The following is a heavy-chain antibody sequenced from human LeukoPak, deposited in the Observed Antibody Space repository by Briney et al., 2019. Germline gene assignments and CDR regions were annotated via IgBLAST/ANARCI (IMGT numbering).Heavy chain of an antibody. D-gene: IGHD1-26*01. Sequence: PGGSLRLSCAASGFTFSDYYMSWTRQAPGKGLEWVAYISSSGITIYYAVSVRGRFTISRDNAKNSLYLQINSRRAEDTAVYYCARALSGSTYYYGMDVWGQGTTVTVSS. CDR3: ARALSGSTYYYGMDV. V-gene: IGHV3-11*01. CDR1: GFTFSDYY. J-gene: IGHJ6*02. CDR2: ISSSGITI.